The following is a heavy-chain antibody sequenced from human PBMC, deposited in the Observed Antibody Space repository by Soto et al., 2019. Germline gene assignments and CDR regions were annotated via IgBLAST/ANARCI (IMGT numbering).Heavy chain of an antibody. Sequence: EVQLVESGGGLVKPGGSLRLSCAASGFTFSNAWMNWVRQAPGKGLEWVGRIKSKTDGGTTDYAAPVKGRFTISRGDSNNTLYRQMNSLKTEDTAVYYCTTALRFLEWFDYGMDVWGQGTTVTVSS. J-gene: IGHJ6*02. CDR3: TTALRFLEWFDYGMDV. CDR2: IKSKTDGGTT. D-gene: IGHD3-3*01. V-gene: IGHV3-15*07. CDR1: GFTFSNAW.